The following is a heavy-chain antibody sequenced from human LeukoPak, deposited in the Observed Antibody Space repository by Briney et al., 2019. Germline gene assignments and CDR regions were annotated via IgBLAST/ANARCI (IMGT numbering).Heavy chain of an antibody. CDR2: ITSSGST. Sequence: SETLSLTCTVSGGSITITINTYYWGWIRQPPGKGLEWIGSITSSGSTYYNPSLRSRVTMSVDTSKNQFSLKLSSVTAADTAVYYCARELLQYDYYYYMAVWGKGTTVTVSS. CDR1: GGSITITINTYY. J-gene: IGHJ6*03. CDR3: ARELLQYDYYYYMAV. D-gene: IGHD4-11*01. V-gene: IGHV4-39*07.